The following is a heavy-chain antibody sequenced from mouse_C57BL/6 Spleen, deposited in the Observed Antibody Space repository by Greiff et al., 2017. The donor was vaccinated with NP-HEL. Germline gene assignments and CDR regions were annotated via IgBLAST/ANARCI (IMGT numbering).Heavy chain of an antibody. D-gene: IGHD2-3*01. CDR2: IDPEDGET. Sequence: VQLKQSGAELVKPGASVKLSCTASGFNIKDYYMHWVKQRTEQGLEWIGRIDPEDGETKYAPKFQGKATITADTSSNTADLQLSSLTSEDTAVYYCARDDGWYFDYWGQGTTLTVSS. J-gene: IGHJ2*01. CDR3: ARDDGWYFDY. CDR1: GFNIKDYY. V-gene: IGHV14-2*01.